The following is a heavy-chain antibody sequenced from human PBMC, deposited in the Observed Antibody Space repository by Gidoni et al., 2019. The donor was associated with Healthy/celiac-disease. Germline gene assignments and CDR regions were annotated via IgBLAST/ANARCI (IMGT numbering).Heavy chain of an antibody. CDR3: AKQWIITMIVGGAFDI. D-gene: IGHD3-22*01. Sequence: FTISRDNSKNTLYLQMNSLRAEDTAVYYCAKQWIITMIVGGAFDIWGQGTMVTVSS. J-gene: IGHJ3*02. V-gene: IGHV3-23*01.